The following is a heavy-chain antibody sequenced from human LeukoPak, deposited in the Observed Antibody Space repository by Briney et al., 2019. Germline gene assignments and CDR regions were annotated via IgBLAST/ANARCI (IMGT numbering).Heavy chain of an antibody. CDR2: VDPRGGST. D-gene: IGHD2-2*01. Sequence: ASVKVSCXASGYTFTTYYMHWVRQAHGQGLEWMAMVDPRGGSTSYAQKFQGRVTMTRDTSTSTVNMELSSLRSEDTAVYYCVREYHGGYFDYWGQGTLVTVSS. CDR3: VREYHGGYFDY. J-gene: IGHJ4*02. V-gene: IGHV1-46*01. CDR1: GYTFTTYY.